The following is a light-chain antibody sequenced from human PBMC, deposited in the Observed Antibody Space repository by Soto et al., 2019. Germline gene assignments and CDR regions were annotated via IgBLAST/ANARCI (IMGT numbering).Light chain of an antibody. CDR3: QQYSNWPPYT. V-gene: IGKV3-15*01. Sequence: EIVMTHSPATLSVSPCERATLSSSAGQSVSSNLAWYQQKPGQAPRPLIYGASTRATGIPARFSGSGSGTEFTLTISSLQSEDFAVYYCQQYSNWPPYTFGQGTKVDI. CDR1: QSVSSN. CDR2: GAS. J-gene: IGKJ2*01.